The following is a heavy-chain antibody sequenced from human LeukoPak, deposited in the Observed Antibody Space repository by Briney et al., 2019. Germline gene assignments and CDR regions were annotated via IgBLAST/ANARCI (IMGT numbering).Heavy chain of an antibody. J-gene: IGHJ3*02. CDR2: ISYIGST. D-gene: IGHD4-17*01. V-gene: IGHV4-59*11. CDR1: ADSFSSRY. Sequence: SETLSLTCAVSADSFSSRYWTWIRQPPGKGLEWIGYISYIGSTNYNPSLKSRVTISIDTSKNQFSLKLTSVTAADTAVYYCARDLVTVTKGFDIWGQGTMVSISS. CDR3: ARDLVTVTKGFDI.